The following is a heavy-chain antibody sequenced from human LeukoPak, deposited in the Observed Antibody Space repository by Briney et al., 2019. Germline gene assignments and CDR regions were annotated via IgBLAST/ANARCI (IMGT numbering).Heavy chain of an antibody. CDR2: IYHSGST. J-gene: IGHJ6*04. V-gene: IGHV4-4*02. CDR3: ARAGPGLYYYYGMDV. CDR1: GGSISSSNW. D-gene: IGHD1-1*01. Sequence: SETLSLTCAVSGGSISSSNWWSWVRQPPGKGLEWIGEIYHSGSTNYNPSLKSRVTISVDKSKNQFSLKLSSVTAADTAVYYCARAGPGLYYYYGMDVWGKGTTVTVSS.